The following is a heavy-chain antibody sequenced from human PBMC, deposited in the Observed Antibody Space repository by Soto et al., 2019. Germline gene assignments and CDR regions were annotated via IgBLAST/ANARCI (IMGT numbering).Heavy chain of an antibody. CDR1: GFNFSSYA. CDR2: ISGSGGST. V-gene: IGHV3-23*01. D-gene: IGHD3-3*01. Sequence: GGPLRLSCAASGFNFSSYAMSWVRQAPGKGLEWVSAISGSGGSTYYADSMKGRFTISRDNSKNTLYLQMNSLRAEDTAVYYCAKDYLIFGVAPRGFDPWGQGPLVTVSS. CDR3: AKDYLIFGVAPRGFDP. J-gene: IGHJ5*02.